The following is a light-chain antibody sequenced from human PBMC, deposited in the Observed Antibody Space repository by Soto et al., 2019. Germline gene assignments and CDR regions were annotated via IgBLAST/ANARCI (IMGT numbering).Light chain of an antibody. CDR3: ATWDDSLNGLYV. V-gene: IGLV2-8*01. CDR1: SSDVGAYDY. J-gene: IGLJ1*01. CDR2: EIN. Sequence: QSVLTQPPSASGSPGQSVTISCTGTSSDVGAYDYVSWYQQHPGKAPKLMIYEINKRPSGVPDRFSGSRSGTSASLAISGLQSDDEADYYCATWDDSLNGLYVFGTGTKVTVL.